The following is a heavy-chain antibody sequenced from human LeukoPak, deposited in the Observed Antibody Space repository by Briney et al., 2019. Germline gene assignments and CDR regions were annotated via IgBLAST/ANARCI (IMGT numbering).Heavy chain of an antibody. Sequence: GGSLRLSCVASGINFSKSWISWVRQAPGQGLEWVANIKEDGTAAYCVDSVKGRFTISRDNTKNSLYLQMNSLRAEDTAVYYCARVSPQSSFDYWGQGTLVIVSS. CDR3: ARVSPQSSFDY. CDR1: GINFSKSW. V-gene: IGHV3-7*05. J-gene: IGHJ4*02. CDR2: IKEDGTAA.